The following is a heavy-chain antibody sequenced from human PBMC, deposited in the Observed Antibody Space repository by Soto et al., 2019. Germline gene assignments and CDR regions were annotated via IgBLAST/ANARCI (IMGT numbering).Heavy chain of an antibody. CDR3: AGLRAYYWYIDV. J-gene: IGHJ6*03. Sequence: QVQLEQWGAGLLKPSETLSLTCNVNGGSFSDYYWTWIRQSPGKGLEWIGEITQSGSTKYIPSLKSRVTISVDTPKKQFPLNLTSVTAADTAVYYCAGLRAYYWYIDVWGKGTTVTVSS. CDR2: ITQSGST. V-gene: IGHV4-34*01. CDR1: GGSFSDYY. D-gene: IGHD3-10*01.